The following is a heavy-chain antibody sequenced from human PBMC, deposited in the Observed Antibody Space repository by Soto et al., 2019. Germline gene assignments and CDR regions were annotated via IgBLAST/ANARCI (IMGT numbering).Heavy chain of an antibody. CDR2: IYYSGST. CDR1: GGSISSGDYY. V-gene: IGHV4-30-4*01. J-gene: IGHJ4*02. CDR3: ARGYPRGYGGNFFDY. Sequence: SETLSLTCTVSGGSISSGDYYWSWIRQPPGKGLEWIGYIYYSGSTYYNPSLKSRVTISVDTSKNQFSLKLSSVTAADTAVYYCARGYPRGYGGNFFDYWGQGTLVTLL. D-gene: IGHD4-17*01.